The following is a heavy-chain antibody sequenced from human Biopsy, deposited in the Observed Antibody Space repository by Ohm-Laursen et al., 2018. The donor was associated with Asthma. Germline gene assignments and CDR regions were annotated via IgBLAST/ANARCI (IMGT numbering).Heavy chain of an antibody. Sequence: GSLRLFCAASGFTFSHYNMNWVRQAPGKGLEWVSSITDTSRYIKYADSVKGRFTISRDNAKNSLYLQMNSLRAEDTAVYYCPRDGPELPTELDLWGPGTLVTVSS. D-gene: IGHD1-14*01. CDR3: PRDGPELPTELDL. CDR1: GFTFSHYN. CDR2: ITDTSRYI. V-gene: IGHV3-21*01. J-gene: IGHJ5*02.